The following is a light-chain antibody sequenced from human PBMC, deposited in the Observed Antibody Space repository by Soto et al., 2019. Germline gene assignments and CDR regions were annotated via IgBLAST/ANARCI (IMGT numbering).Light chain of an antibody. V-gene: IGKV1-33*01. CDR2: GAS. CDR3: QQYDSLPYT. J-gene: IGKJ2*01. CDR1: QDINDS. Sequence: EIQMTHSPSSLSASLGDRVTITCQASQDINDSSNWYQQKPGKAPRLLIYGASFLEVGVPSRVSGSGSGTHFTLTISSLQPEDVATYYCQQYDSLPYTFGQGTRLEI.